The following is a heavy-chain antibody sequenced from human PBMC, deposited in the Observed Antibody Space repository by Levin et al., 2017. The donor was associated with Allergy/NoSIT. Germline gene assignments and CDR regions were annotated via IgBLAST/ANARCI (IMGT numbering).Heavy chain of an antibody. J-gene: IGHJ3*02. V-gene: IGHV4-61*01. CDR3: ARGGITILPGAFDI. D-gene: IGHD3-3*01. Sequence: PSETLSLTCTVSGGSVSSGSYYWSWIRQPPGKGLEWIGYIYYSGSTNYNPSLKSRVTISVDTSKNQFSLKLSSVTAADTAVYYCARGGITILPGAFDIWGQGTMVTVSS. CDR2: IYYSGST. CDR1: GGSVSSGSYY.